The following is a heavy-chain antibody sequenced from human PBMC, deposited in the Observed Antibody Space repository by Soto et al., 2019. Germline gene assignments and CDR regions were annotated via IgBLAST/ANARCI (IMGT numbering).Heavy chain of an antibody. D-gene: IGHD2-21*02. CDR3: AREDDGGDRDYYGLDV. CDR2: IHYSGSI. J-gene: IGHJ6*02. CDR1: GGSISTDHYH. V-gene: IGHV4-30-4*01. Sequence: PSETLSLTCTVSGGSISTDHYHWTWIRQAPGKGLEWIGYIHYSGSIQFNPSLQSRVSMSADTSKNLFSLRLSSVTAADTAVYFCAREDDGGDRDYYGLDVWGQGTTVTVSS.